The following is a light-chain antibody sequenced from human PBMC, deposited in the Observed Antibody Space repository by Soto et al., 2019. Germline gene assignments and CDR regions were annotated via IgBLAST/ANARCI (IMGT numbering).Light chain of an antibody. CDR2: GAS. CDR3: QQYGSSRIT. CDR1: QSVSSSY. J-gene: IGKJ5*01. V-gene: IGKV3-20*01. Sequence: EIVLTQSPGTLSLSPGERATLSCRASQSVSSSYLAWYQQKPGQAPRLLIYGASSRATDIPDRFSGSGSGTDFTLTISRLEPEDFAVYYCQQYGSSRITFG.